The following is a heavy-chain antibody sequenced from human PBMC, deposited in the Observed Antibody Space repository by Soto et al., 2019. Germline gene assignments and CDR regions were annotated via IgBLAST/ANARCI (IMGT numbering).Heavy chain of an antibody. CDR3: ARQGITGTISGYYYYYLDV. CDR1: GGSISSYY. D-gene: IGHD1-7*01. J-gene: IGHJ6*03. V-gene: IGHV4-59*08. Sequence: SETLSLTCTVSGGSISSYYWSWIRQPPGKGLEWIGYIYYSGSTNYNPSLKSRVTISVDTSKNQFSLKLSSVTAADRAVYYCARQGITGTISGYYYYYLDVWGKGTTVTVSS. CDR2: IYYSGST.